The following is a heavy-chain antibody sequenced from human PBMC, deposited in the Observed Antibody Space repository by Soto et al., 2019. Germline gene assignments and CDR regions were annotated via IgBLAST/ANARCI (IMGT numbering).Heavy chain of an antibody. V-gene: IGHV3-7*01. CDR1: GFTFSNFW. CDR2: IKQDGSEK. D-gene: IGHD6-19*01. CDR3: ARDSPEVAGTYYHYGMDV. Sequence: VQLVESGGGLVQPGGSLRLSCAASGFTFSNFWMTWVRQAPGKGLEWVATIKQDGSEKHYVDSVKGRFSMSRDNAKNSLDLQMNNLRVEDTAVYYCARDSPEVAGTYYHYGMDVWGRGTTITVSS. J-gene: IGHJ6*02.